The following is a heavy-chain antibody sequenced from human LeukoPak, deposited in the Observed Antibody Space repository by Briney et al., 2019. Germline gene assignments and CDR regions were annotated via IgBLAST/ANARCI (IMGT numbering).Heavy chain of an antibody. CDR2: IYHSGST. CDR1: GGSISSGGYY. J-gene: IGHJ4*02. V-gene: IGHV4-30-2*01. CDR3: ARGGGVAPAAAEFDY. D-gene: IGHD2-2*01. Sequence: SETLSLTCTVSGGSISSGGYYWSWIRQPPGKGLEWIGYIYHSGSTYYNPSLKSRVAISVDRSKNQFSLKLSSVTAADTAVYYCARGGGVAPAAAEFDYWGQGTLVTVSS.